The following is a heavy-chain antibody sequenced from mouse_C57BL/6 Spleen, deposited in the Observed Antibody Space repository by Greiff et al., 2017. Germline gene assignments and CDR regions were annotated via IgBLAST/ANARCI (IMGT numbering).Heavy chain of an antibody. CDR2: INPGSGGT. Sequence: VKLQESGAELVRPGTSVKVSCKASGYAFTNYLIEWVKQRPGQGLEWIGVINPGSGGTNYNEKFKGKATLTADKSSSTAYMQLSSLTSEDSAVYFCARSTGTPDYWGQGTTLTVSS. D-gene: IGHD1-2*01. J-gene: IGHJ2*01. V-gene: IGHV1-54*01. CDR1: GYAFTNYL. CDR3: ARSTGTPDY.